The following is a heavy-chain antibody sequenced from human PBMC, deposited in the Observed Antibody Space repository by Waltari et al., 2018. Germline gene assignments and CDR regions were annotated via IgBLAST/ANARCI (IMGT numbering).Heavy chain of an antibody. V-gene: IGHV3-23*01. Sequence: QLLESGGGLVQPGGSLRLSCAASGFTFRDYAMHWVRQAPGMGWEWVSSMRWTSGTPFDADSVKGRFSISGDNSKNTLFLQMDSLRVDDTAVYYCATLSRIPSTPDIWGHGTLVTVSS. CDR2: MRWTSGTP. CDR1: GFTFRDYA. CDR3: ATLSRIPSTPDI. D-gene: IGHD2-15*01. J-gene: IGHJ3*02.